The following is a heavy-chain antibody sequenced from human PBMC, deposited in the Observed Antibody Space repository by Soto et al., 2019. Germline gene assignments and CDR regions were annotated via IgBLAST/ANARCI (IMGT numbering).Heavy chain of an antibody. CDR2: LSFDGSNE. J-gene: IGHJ6*02. D-gene: IGHD1-20*01. Sequence: QVQLVESGGGVVQPGRSLRLSCTASGFTFSTYGMHWVRQAPGKGLEWVAGLSFDGSNEYYGDSVKGRFTISRDNSKNTLYLQMTRLRSADSAVYYCAKGGNWNTNSGMDVWGQGTKVIVSS. V-gene: IGHV3-30*18. CDR1: GFTFSTYG. CDR3: AKGGNWNTNSGMDV.